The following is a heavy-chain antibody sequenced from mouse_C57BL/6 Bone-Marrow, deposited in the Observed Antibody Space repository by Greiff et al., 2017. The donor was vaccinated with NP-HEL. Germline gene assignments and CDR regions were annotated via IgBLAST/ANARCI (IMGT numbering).Heavy chain of an antibody. CDR2: INPSSGYT. D-gene: IGHD1-1*01. Sequence: VQLQQSGAELAKPGASVKLSCKASGYTFTSYWMHWVKQRPGQGLEWIGYINPSSGYTKYNQKFKDKAALTADKSSSTAYMQLSSLTYEDSAVYYCARSLITTVPYYYAMDYWGQGTSVTVSS. J-gene: IGHJ4*01. V-gene: IGHV1-7*01. CDR3: ARSLITTVPYYYAMDY. CDR1: GYTFTSYW.